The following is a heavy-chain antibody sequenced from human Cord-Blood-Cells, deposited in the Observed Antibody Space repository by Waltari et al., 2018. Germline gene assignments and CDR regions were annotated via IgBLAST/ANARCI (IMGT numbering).Heavy chain of an antibody. Sequence: QVQLVESGGGVVQPGGSLRLSCAASGFTFSSYGMHWVRQAPGKGLEWGAFIRYDGRNKYYADSVKGRFTISRDNSKNTLYLQMNSLRAEDTAVYYCAKPSSGSYYFDYWGQGTLVTVSS. CDR3: AKPSSGSYYFDY. V-gene: IGHV3-30*02. CDR2: IRYDGRNK. J-gene: IGHJ4*02. CDR1: GFTFSSYG. D-gene: IGHD1-26*01.